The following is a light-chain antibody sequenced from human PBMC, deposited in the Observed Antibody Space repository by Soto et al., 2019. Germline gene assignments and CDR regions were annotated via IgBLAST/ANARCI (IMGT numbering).Light chain of an antibody. CDR1: SSDVGDYKY. J-gene: IGLJ1*01. Sequence: QSALTQPRSVSGSPGQSVTISCTGTSSDVGDYKYVSWYRQHPGKAPKLIIYDDSERPSGVPDRFSGSKSGNTASLTISGLQAEDEADYYCCSYAGSYSYVFGTGTKLTVL. V-gene: IGLV2-11*01. CDR2: DDS. CDR3: CSYAGSYSYV.